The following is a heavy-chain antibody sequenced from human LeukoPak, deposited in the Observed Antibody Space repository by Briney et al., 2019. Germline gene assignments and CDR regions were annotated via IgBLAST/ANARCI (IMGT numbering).Heavy chain of an antibody. V-gene: IGHV4-39*01. CDR2: IYYSGST. Sequence: PSENLSLTCTVSGGSISSSSYSWGWIRQPPGKGLEWIGRIYYSGSTYYNPSLKSRVTISVDTSKNQFSLKLSSVTAADTAVYYCARLEYYYQHRFDYWGQGTLVTVSS. J-gene: IGHJ4*02. D-gene: IGHD3-10*01. CDR1: GGSISSSSYS. CDR3: ARLEYYYQHRFDY.